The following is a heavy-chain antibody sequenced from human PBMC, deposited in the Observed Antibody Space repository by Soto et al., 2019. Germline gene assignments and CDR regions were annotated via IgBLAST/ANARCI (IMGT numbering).Heavy chain of an antibody. V-gene: IGHV3-21*01. J-gene: IGHJ4*02. CDR3: ARDSDETYSSQLPFDY. Sequence: EVQLVESGGGLVKPGGSLRLSCAASGFTFSSYSRNWVRQAPGKGLEWVSSISSSSSYIYYADSVKGRFTISRDNAKNSRYLQMNSLRAEDTAVYYCARDSDETYSSQLPFDYWGQGTLVTVSS. D-gene: IGHD3-22*01. CDR2: ISSSSSYI. CDR1: GFTFSSYS.